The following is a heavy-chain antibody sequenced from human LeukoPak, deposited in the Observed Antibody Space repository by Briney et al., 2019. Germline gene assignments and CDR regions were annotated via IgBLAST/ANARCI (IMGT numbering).Heavy chain of an antibody. CDR2: IKSKTDGGTT. Sequence: PGGSLRLSCAASGFTFSNFEMNWVRQAPGKGLEWVGRIKSKTDGGTTEYAAPVKGRFTISRDDSKNTVYLQMNSLKTEDTAVYYCTTGYCSGTSCSQYFDYWGQGTLVTVSS. J-gene: IGHJ4*02. D-gene: IGHD2-2*01. V-gene: IGHV3-15*01. CDR3: TTGYCSGTSCSQYFDY. CDR1: GFTFSNFE.